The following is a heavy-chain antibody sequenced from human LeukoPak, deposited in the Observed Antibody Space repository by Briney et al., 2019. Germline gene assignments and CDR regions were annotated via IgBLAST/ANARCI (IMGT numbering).Heavy chain of an antibody. CDR1: GFTFSSYG. J-gene: IGHJ5*02. D-gene: IGHD6-13*01. Sequence: GGTLRLSCAASGFTFSSYGMSWVRQAPGKGLEWVSAISGSGGSTYYAGSVKGRFTISRDNSKNTLYLQMNSLRAEDTAVYYCATSSCPNFTWGQGTLVTVSS. CDR3: ATSSCPNFT. V-gene: IGHV3-23*01. CDR2: ISGSGGST.